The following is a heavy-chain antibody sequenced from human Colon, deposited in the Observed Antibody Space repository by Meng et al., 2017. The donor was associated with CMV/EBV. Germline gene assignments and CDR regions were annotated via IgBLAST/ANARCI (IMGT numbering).Heavy chain of an antibody. D-gene: IGHD3-3*01. J-gene: IGHJ4*02. CDR2: ISYDGSNK. CDR3: AREGRFLEWLLDY. V-gene: IGHV3-30-3*01. Sequence: LSLTCAASGFTFSSYAMHWVRQAPGKGLEWVAVISYDGSNKYYADSVKGRFTISRDNSKNTLYLQMNSLRAEDTAVYYCAREGRFLEWLLDYWGQGTLVTVSS. CDR1: GFTFSSYA.